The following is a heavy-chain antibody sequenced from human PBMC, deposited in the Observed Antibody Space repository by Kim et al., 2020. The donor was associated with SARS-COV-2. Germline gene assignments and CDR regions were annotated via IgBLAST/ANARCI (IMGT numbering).Heavy chain of an antibody. CDR1: GYTFTGYY. J-gene: IGHJ5*02. CDR2: INPNSGGT. CDR3: ARGSRVKIAAAGTRWFDP. Sequence: ASVKVSCKASGYTFTGYYMHWVRQAPGQGLEWMGWINPNSGGTNYAQKFQGRVTMTRDTSISTAYMELSRLRSDDTAVYYCARGSRVKIAAAGTRWFDPWGQGTLVTVSS. D-gene: IGHD6-13*01. V-gene: IGHV1-2*02.